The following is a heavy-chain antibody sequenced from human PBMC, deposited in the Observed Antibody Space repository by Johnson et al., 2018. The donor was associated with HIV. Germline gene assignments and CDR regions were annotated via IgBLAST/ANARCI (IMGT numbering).Heavy chain of an antibody. J-gene: IGHJ3*02. D-gene: IGHD3-10*01. CDR2: ISYDGSNK. CDR1: GFTFSSYA. CDR3: AKAHGFGEFRIAFDI. Sequence: QEKLVESGGGVVQPGRSLRLSCAASGFTFSSYAMHWVRQAPGKGLEWVAVISYDGSNKYYADSVKGRFTISRDNSKNTLYLQMNSLRAEDTAVYYCAKAHGFGEFRIAFDIWGQGTMVTVSS. V-gene: IGHV3-30-3*01.